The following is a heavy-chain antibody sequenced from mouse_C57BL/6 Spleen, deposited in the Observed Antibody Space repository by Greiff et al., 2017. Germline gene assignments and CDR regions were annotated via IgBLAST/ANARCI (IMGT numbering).Heavy chain of an antibody. CDR2: IYPRSGNT. V-gene: IGHV1-81*01. CDR1: GYTFTSYG. J-gene: IGHJ2*01. Sequence: VKLQESGAELARPGASVKLSCKASGYTFTSYGISWVKQRTGQGLEWIGEIYPRSGNTYYNEKFKGKATLTADKSSSTAYMELRSLTSEDSAVYFCAREGNYYGSSPYYFDYWGQGTTLTVSS. CDR3: AREGNYYGSSPYYFDY. D-gene: IGHD1-1*01.